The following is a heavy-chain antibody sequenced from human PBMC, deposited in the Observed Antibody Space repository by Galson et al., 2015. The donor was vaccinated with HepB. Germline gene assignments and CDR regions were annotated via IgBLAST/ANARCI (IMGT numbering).Heavy chain of an antibody. J-gene: IGHJ1*01. CDR3: AKVLAAAGRGGYFQH. V-gene: IGHV3-30*02. CDR2: IRYDGSNK. CDR1: GFTFSSYG. D-gene: IGHD6-13*01. Sequence: SLRLSCAASGFTFSSYGMHWVRQAPGKGLEWVAFIRYDGSNKYYADSVKGRFTISRDNSKNTLYLQMNSLRAEDTAVYYCAKVLAAAGRGGYFQHWGQGTLVTVSS.